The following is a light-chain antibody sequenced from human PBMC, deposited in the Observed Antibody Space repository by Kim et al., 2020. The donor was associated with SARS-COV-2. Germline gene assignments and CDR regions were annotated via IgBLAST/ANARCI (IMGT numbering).Light chain of an antibody. V-gene: IGLV3-1*01. CDR3: QAWDSNTMM. CDR1: SLGDKY. Sequence: VSPGQTVSSTCSGDSLGDKYARWYQQKPGQSPVMVIYQDKERPSGIPERFSGSNSGNTATLTISGTQTMDEADYYCQAWDSNTMMFGGGTKVTVL. CDR2: QDK. J-gene: IGLJ3*02.